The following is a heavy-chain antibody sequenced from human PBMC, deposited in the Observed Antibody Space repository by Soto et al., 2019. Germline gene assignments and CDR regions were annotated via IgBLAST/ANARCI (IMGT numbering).Heavy chain of an antibody. V-gene: IGHV4-59*01. CDR2: IYYSGST. Sequence: SETLSLTCTVSGGSISSYYWSWIRQPPGKGLEWIGYIYYSGSTSYNPSLKSRVTISVDTSKNQFSLKLSSVTAADTAVYYCARVGATVTPSLTYYYGMDVWGQGTTVTVSS. CDR3: ARVGATVTPSLTYYYGMDV. CDR1: GGSISSYY. D-gene: IGHD4-17*01. J-gene: IGHJ6*02.